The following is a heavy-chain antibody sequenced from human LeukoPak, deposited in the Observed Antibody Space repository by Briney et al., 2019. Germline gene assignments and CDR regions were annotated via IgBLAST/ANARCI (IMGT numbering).Heavy chain of an antibody. Sequence: GGSLRLSCAASGFTFSSYSMNWVRQAPGKGLEWVSSISSSSSYIYYADSVKGRFTISRDDAKNSLYLQMNSLRAEDTAVYYCAKNYYDSSGLFDYWGQGTLVTVSS. CDR3: AKNYYDSSGLFDY. D-gene: IGHD3-22*01. V-gene: IGHV3-21*01. CDR1: GFTFSSYS. CDR2: ISSSSSYI. J-gene: IGHJ4*02.